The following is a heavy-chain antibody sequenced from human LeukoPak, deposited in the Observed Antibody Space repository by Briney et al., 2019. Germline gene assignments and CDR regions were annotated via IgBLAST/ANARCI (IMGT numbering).Heavy chain of an antibody. D-gene: IGHD1-26*01. Sequence: SETLSLTCTVSGGSISSGDYYWSWIRQPPGKGLEWIGYIYYIGNTFYNPSLKSRVTISVDTSKNQFSLKLSSVTAADTAVYYCARKWRTSRSWFDPWGQGTLVTVSS. CDR2: IYYIGNT. V-gene: IGHV4-30-4*01. CDR1: GGSISSGDYY. J-gene: IGHJ5*02. CDR3: ARKWRTSRSWFDP.